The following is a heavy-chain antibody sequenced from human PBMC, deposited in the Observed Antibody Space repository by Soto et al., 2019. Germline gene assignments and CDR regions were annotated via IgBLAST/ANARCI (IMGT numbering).Heavy chain of an antibody. CDR3: ATKPPVIAARYNLFDP. D-gene: IGHD6-6*01. V-gene: IGHV3-30*03. J-gene: IGHJ5*02. CDR1: GFTFSSYG. CDR2: ISYDGSNK. Sequence: PGGSLRLSCAASGFTFSSYGMHWVRQAPGKGLEWVAVISYDGSNKYYADSVKGRFTISRDNSKNTLYLQMNSLRAEDTAVYYCATKPPVIAARYNLFDPWGQGTLVTVSS.